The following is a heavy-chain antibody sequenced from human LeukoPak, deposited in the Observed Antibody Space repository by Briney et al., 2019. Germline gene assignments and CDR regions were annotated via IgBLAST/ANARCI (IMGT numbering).Heavy chain of an antibody. Sequence: SETLSLTCTVSGGSISSYYWSWIRQPPGKGLEWIGYINYSGSTNYNPSLKSRVTISVDTSKNQFSLKLSSVTAADTAVYYCARQRPIAAARWLDPWGQGTLVTVSS. CDR2: INYSGST. CDR1: GGSISSYY. CDR3: ARQRPIAAARWLDP. D-gene: IGHD6-13*01. J-gene: IGHJ5*02. V-gene: IGHV4-59*08.